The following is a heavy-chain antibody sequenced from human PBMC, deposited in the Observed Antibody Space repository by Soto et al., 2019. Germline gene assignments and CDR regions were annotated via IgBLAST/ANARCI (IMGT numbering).Heavy chain of an antibody. D-gene: IGHD6-6*01. CDR2: ISWNSGSI. V-gene: IGHV3-9*01. CDR3: AKHMGEYSSYFYGMHV. CDR1: GFTFGDYA. Sequence: GGSLRLSCAASGFTFGDYAMHWVRQAPGKGLEWVSGISWNSGSIGYADSVKGRFTISRDKAKNSLYLQMNSLRAEDTALDYCAKHMGEYSSYFYGMHVWGPGTPVTVYS. J-gene: IGHJ6*02.